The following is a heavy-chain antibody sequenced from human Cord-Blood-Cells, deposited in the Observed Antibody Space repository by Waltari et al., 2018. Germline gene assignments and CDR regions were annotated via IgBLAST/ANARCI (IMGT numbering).Heavy chain of an antibody. CDR3: ARGLWGDYVHFDL. D-gene: IGHD4-17*01. CDR2: MNPNSGNT. CDR1: GYTYTSYE. V-gene: IGHV1-8*01. J-gene: IGHJ2*01. Sequence: QVQLVQSGAEVKKPGASVKVSCTASGYTYTSYEINWVRQAIGQGLEWMGWMNPNSGNTGYAQKFQGRVTMTSNTSISTAYMELSSLRSEDTAVYYCARGLWGDYVHFDLWGRGTLVTVSS.